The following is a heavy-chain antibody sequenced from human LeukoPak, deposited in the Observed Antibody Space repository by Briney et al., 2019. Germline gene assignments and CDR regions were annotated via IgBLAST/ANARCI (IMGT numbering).Heavy chain of an antibody. J-gene: IGHJ4*02. V-gene: IGHV3-23*01. Sequence: GGSLRLSCAASGFTFSSYAMSWVRQAPGKGLEWVSAISGSGGSTYYADSVKGRFTISRDNSKSTLYLQMNSLRAEDTAVYYCAKGTNSGSYSDWGQGTLVTVSS. CDR1: GFTFSSYA. CDR3: AKGTNSGSYSD. CDR2: ISGSGGST. D-gene: IGHD1-26*01.